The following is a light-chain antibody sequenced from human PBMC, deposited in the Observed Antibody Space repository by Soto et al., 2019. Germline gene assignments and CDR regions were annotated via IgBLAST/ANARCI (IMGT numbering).Light chain of an antibody. CDR2: DAS. Sequence: EIAFTQSSGTLSLSPGERVTLSCMASQSLSSGYLAWYQQKFGQAPRLLIYDASRRATGIPERFSGSGSGTDFTLTINRLEPEDFAVYYCQQYGSSPWTFGQGTKVDIK. J-gene: IGKJ1*01. V-gene: IGKV3-20*01. CDR3: QQYGSSPWT. CDR1: QSLSSGY.